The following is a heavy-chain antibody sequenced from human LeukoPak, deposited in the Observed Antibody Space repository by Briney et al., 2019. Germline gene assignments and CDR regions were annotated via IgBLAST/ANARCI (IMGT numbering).Heavy chain of an antibody. Sequence: GGSLRLSCAASGFTFSSYALNWVRQAPGKGLEWVSSISSSGSYIYYADSVKGRFTISRDNAKISPYLQMNSLRAGDTAVYYCAKGSGVQVWSSLDYWGQGTLVTVSS. CDR3: AKGSGVQVWSSLDY. D-gene: IGHD3-10*01. J-gene: IGHJ4*02. V-gene: IGHV3-21*01. CDR2: ISSSGSYI. CDR1: GFTFSSYA.